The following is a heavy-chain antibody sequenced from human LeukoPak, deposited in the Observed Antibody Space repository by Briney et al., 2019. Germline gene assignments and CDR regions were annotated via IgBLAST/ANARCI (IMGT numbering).Heavy chain of an antibody. J-gene: IGHJ5*02. CDR3: AKVLGVGDNWFDH. D-gene: IGHD1-26*01. Sequence: PGGSLRLSCAASGFTFSDYYMSWIRQAPGKGLEWVSYISSSGSTIYYADSVKGRFTISRDNAKNSLYLQMNSLRAEDTAVYYCAKVLGVGDNWFDHWGQGTLVTVSS. V-gene: IGHV3-11*01. CDR2: ISSSGSTI. CDR1: GFTFSDYY.